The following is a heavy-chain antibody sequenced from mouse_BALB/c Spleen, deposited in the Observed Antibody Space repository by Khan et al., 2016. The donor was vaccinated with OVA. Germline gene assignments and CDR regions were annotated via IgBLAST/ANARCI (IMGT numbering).Heavy chain of an antibody. CDR3: ARERPLYYFDY. CDR2: IYPGTDNT. Sequence: QVQLKESGAELMRPAPSVKLSCNTSGYTFTSYCIHWVKQRPGQGLEWIARIYPGTDNTYYNEKFKNKATLTADKSSTTAYMQLSSLKSEDSAVYFCARERPLYYFDYWGQGTTLTVSS. V-gene: IGHV1-76*01. J-gene: IGHJ2*01. CDR1: GYTFTSYC.